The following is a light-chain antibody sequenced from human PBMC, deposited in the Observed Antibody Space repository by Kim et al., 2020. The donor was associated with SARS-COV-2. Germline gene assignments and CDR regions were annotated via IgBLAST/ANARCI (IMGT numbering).Light chain of an antibody. CDR3: NSRDSSCFSQV. V-gene: IGLV3-19*01. Sequence: SSELTQDPAVSVALGQTVRITCQGDSLRSYSASWYQQRPGQAPILVIYNQDTRPSGIPDRFSGSQSRDTASLTITGTQAEDEADYYCNSRDSSCFSQVFGGGTQLTVL. CDR1: SLRSYS. J-gene: IGLJ2*01. CDR2: NQD.